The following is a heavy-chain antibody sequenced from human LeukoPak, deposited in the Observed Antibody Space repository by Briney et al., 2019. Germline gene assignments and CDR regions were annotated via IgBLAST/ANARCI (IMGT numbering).Heavy chain of an antibody. V-gene: IGHV4-59*02. D-gene: IGHD6-13*01. CDR3: ARVTAAGVGAFDI. CDR2: IYYSGST. Sequence: SETLSLTCTVSGGSVSSYYWSWIRQPPGKGLEWIGYIYYSGSTNYNPSLKSRVTISVDTSKNQFSLKLSSVTAADTAVYYCARVTAAGVGAFDIWGQGTMVTVSS. J-gene: IGHJ3*02. CDR1: GGSVSSYY.